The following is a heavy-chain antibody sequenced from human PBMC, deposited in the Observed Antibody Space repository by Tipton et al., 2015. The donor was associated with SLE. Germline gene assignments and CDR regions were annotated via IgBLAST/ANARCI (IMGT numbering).Heavy chain of an antibody. Sequence: PGLVKPSETLSLTCTVSGGSISGYSWSWVRQPPGKGLEWIGYIYHSGSTNYNPSLKSRVTMSVDTSETQFSLKLTSVTAADTAVYYCARDRYCGGGSCFDWFFDLWGRGTLVTVSS. CDR3: ARDRYCGGGSCFDWFFDL. D-gene: IGHD2-15*01. CDR2: IYHSGST. V-gene: IGHV4-59*01. J-gene: IGHJ2*01. CDR1: GGSISGYS.